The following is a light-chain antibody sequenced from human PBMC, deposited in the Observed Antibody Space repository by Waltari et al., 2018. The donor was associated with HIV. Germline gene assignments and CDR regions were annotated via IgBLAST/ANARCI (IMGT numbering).Light chain of an antibody. Sequence: QSALTQPASVAGSAGQTITISCTGTSSDVGSYTFVSWYQQHPGKAPKFMIYEGTKRPSGVSNRFSGSKSGNTASLTISGLQAEDEADYHCCSYAGNNTLVFGGGTKLTVI. V-gene: IGLV2-23*01. CDR2: EGT. CDR1: SSDVGSYTF. J-gene: IGLJ3*02. CDR3: CSYAGNNTLV.